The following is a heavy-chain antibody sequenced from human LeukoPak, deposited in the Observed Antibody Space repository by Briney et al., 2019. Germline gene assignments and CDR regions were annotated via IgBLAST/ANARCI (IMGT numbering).Heavy chain of an antibody. CDR1: GFTFSSYA. CDR2: ISYDGSNK. D-gene: IGHD5-24*01. CDR3: AREGRRERAFDI. J-gene: IGHJ3*02. V-gene: IGHV3-30-3*01. Sequence: PGGSLRLSCAASGFTFSSYAMHWVRQAPGKGLEWVAVISYDGSNKYYADSVKGRFTISRDNSKNSLYLQMNSLRVEDTAVYYCAREGRRERAFDIWGQGTRATVSS.